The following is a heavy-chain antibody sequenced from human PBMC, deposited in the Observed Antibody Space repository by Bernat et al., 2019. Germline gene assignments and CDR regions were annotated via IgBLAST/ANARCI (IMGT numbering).Heavy chain of an antibody. V-gene: IGHV3-53*01. CDR2: IYSGGST. J-gene: IGHJ3*02. D-gene: IGHD6-13*01. Sequence: EVQLVESGGGLIQPGGSLRLSCAASGFTVSSNYMSWVRQAPGKGLEWVSVIYSGGSTYYADSVKGRFTISRDNSKNTLYLQMNSLRAEDTAVYYCARYIAAAGTDAFDIWGQGTMVTVSS. CDR1: GFTVSSNY. CDR3: ARYIAAAGTDAFDI.